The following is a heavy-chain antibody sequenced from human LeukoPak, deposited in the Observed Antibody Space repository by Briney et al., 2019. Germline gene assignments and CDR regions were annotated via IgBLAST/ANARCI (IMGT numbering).Heavy chain of an antibody. D-gene: IGHD6-13*01. CDR1: GYSISSGSY. CDR2: IYHSGST. V-gene: IGHV4-38-2*02. J-gene: IGHJ4*02. CDR3: ARGTNTWYEGYFDC. Sequence: SETLSLTCTVSGYSISSGSYWGWIRQPPGKGLEWIGSIYHSGSTYHNPSLKSRVTISVDTSENQFSLKLSSVTAADTAVYYCARGTNTWYEGYFDCWGQGTLVTVSS.